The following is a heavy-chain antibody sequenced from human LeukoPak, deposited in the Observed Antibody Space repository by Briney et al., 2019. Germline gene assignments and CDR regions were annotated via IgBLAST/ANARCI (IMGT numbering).Heavy chain of an antibody. D-gene: IGHD5-24*01. V-gene: IGHV1-46*01. Sequence: ASVKVSCKASVYTFTNSYMHWVRQAAGQVREWMGLINPDGGNTNYAKNFQGRVTLTSDTSTSTVYMELSSLRSEDTAIYYCARIRDGYNDAYDLWGQGTVVTVPS. CDR1: VYTFTNSY. CDR3: ARIRDGYNDAYDL. CDR2: INPDGGNT. J-gene: IGHJ3*01.